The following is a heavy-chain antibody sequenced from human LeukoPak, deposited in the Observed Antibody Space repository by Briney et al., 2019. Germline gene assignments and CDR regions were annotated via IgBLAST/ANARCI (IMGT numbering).Heavy chain of an antibody. CDR2: ISGSGNST. J-gene: IGHJ6*02. Sequence: GGSLRLPCAASGLTFSGSAMSWVRQAPGKGLEWVSLISGSGNSTYYADSVKGRFTISRDNSKNTLYLQMNSLRAEDTAVYYCARDASSSSWTKYYYYYGMDVWGQGTTVTVSS. CDR3: ARDASSSSWTKYYYYYGMDV. CDR1: GLTFSGSA. V-gene: IGHV3-23*01. D-gene: IGHD6-13*01.